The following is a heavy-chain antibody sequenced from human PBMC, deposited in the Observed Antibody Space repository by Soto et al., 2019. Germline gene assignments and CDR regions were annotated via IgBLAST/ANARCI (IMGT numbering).Heavy chain of an antibody. CDR2: IYSGGST. Sequence: GGSLRLSCAASGFTVSSNYMSWVRQAPGKGLEWVSVIYSGGSTYYADSVKGRFTISRDNSKNTLYRQMNSLRAEDTAVYYCAREYSSGWYGAFDIWGQGTMVTVSS. D-gene: IGHD6-19*01. CDR1: GFTVSSNY. J-gene: IGHJ3*02. CDR3: AREYSSGWYGAFDI. V-gene: IGHV3-53*01.